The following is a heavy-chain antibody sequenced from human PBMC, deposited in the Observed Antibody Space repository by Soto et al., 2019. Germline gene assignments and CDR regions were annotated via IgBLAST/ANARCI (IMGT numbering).Heavy chain of an antibody. V-gene: IGHV3-30*18. CDR1: GFTFSSNG. CDR3: AKAKGKLVPPFS. D-gene: IGHD6-6*01. CDR2: ISYDGSNK. J-gene: IGHJ5*02. Sequence: QVQLVESGGGVVQPGRSLRLSCAASGFTFSSNGMHWVRQAPGKGLEWVAVISYDGSNKYYADSVKGRFTISRDNSKNPLSLQMNSLRAEDTAVYYCAKAKGKLVPPFSWGQGTLVTVSS.